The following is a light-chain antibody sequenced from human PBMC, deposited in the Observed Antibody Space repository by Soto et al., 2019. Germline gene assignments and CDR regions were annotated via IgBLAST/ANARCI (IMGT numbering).Light chain of an antibody. CDR3: QQRSNLPLT. CDR2: DAS. V-gene: IGKV3-11*01. Sequence: EIVLTQSPATLSLSPGERATLSCRASQSVSSYLAWYQQKPGQAPRLLIYDASSRATGIPARFSGSGSGTDFTLTSSSLEPEDFAVYYCQQRSNLPLTFGGGTKVEIK. J-gene: IGKJ4*01. CDR1: QSVSSY.